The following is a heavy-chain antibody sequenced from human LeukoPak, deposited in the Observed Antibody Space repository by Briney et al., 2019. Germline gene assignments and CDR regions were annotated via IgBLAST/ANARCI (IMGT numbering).Heavy chain of an antibody. Sequence: SETLSLTCTVSGGSISSYYWTWLRQSPGKGLEWIGYIYYSGSTHYNPSLKSRVTISVDTSKNQFSLKLSSVTAADTAVYYCARSITMVRGVILHYYYYMDVWGKGTTVTVSS. V-gene: IGHV4-59*01. CDR3: ARSITMVRGVILHYYYYMDV. D-gene: IGHD3-10*01. CDR2: IYYSGST. CDR1: GGSISSYY. J-gene: IGHJ6*03.